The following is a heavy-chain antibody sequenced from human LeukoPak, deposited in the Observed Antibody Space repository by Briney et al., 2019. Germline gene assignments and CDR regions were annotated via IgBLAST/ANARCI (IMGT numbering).Heavy chain of an antibody. D-gene: IGHD6-13*01. V-gene: IGHV5-51*01. CDR2: IYPGDSDT. J-gene: IGHJ5*02. Sequence: GESLKISCKGSGYSFTSYWIGWVRQMPGKGLEWMGIIYPGDSDTRYSPSFQGQVTISADKSISTAYLQWSSLKASDTAMYYCARHSHARTQGYSSSLAPWGQGTLVTVSS. CDR3: ARHSHARTQGYSSSLAP. CDR1: GYSFTSYW.